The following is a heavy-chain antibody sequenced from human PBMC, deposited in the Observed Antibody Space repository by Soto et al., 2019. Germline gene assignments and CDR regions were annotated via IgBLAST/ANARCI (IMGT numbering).Heavy chain of an antibody. Sequence: GGSLRLSCAASGFTFSSYAMSWVRQAPGKGLELVSAISGSGGSTYYADSVKGRFTISRDNSKNTLYLQMNSLRADDTAVYYCAKDLEGVGISGGMDVWGQGTTVTVSS. CDR2: ISGSGGST. CDR3: AKDLEGVGISGGMDV. J-gene: IGHJ6*02. D-gene: IGHD1-1*01. V-gene: IGHV3-23*01. CDR1: GFTFSSYA.